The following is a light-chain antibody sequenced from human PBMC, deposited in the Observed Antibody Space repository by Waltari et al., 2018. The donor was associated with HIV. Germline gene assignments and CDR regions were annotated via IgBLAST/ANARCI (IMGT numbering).Light chain of an antibody. CDR3: QQYSAYPLT. Sequence: DIHMNQSPSTLSASVGDRVIITCRANQSIGQWLAWYQQKPGKAPKLLIYKASSLEGGVPSRFSARASATEFTLTISGLQPDDFATYYCQQYSAYPLTFGGGTKVEIK. CDR2: KAS. CDR1: QSIGQW. V-gene: IGKV1-5*03. J-gene: IGKJ4*01.